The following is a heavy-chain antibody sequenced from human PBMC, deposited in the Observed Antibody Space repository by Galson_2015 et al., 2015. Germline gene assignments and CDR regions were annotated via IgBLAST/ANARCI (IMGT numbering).Heavy chain of an antibody. CDR2: IYSDDSQR. D-gene: IGHD1-26*01. CDR1: GFALTGYG. Sequence: SLRLSCAASGFALTGYGMHWVRQAPGKGLEWVAIIYSDDSQRYYGESVKGRFTISRDISKNTLFLQMNSLTAEDTAVYYCVRNREVTTTTYLHPWGQGTLVTVSS. V-gene: IGHV3-33*01. J-gene: IGHJ5*02. CDR3: VRNREVTTTTYLHP.